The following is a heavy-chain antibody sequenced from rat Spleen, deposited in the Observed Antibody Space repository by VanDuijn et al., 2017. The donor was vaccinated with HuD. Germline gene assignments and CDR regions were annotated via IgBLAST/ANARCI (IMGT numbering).Heavy chain of an antibody. CDR1: GFTFSDYY. CDR2: ISYDGSRT. J-gene: IGHJ2*01. CDR3: TRHYYSFDY. Sequence: EVQLVESGGGLVQPGRSLKLSCAASGFTFSDYYMAWVRQAPTKGLEWVASISYDGSRTYYRDSVKGRFTISRDNAKSTLYLQMDSLRSEDTATYYCTRHYYSFDYWGQGVLVTVSS. V-gene: IGHV5-22*01. D-gene: IGHD1-2*01.